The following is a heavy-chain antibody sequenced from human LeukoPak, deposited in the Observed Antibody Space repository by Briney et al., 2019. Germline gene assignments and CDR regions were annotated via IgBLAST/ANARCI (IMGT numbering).Heavy chain of an antibody. CDR3: ARDYCSGVTCYSGY. V-gene: IGHV4-4*07. J-gene: IGHJ4*02. D-gene: IGHD2-15*01. Sequence: PSETLSLTCTVSGGSISSYYWSWIRQPAGKGLEWIGRIYTSGSTNYNPSLKSRVTMSVDTSKNQFSLKLSSVTAADTAVYYCARDYCSGVTCYSGYWGQGTLVTVSS. CDR2: IYTSGST. CDR1: GGSISSYY.